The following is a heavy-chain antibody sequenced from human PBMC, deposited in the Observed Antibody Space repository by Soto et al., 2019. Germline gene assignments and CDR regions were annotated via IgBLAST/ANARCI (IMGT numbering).Heavy chain of an antibody. J-gene: IGHJ4*02. CDR1: GGSISTFY. Sequence: SLMMSLTCTVSGGSISTFYWTWVRQHPEKGLEWIGYVSDIASTHYNPSLNNRVTISVDTSKNQFSLKLISVTAADTAVYYCAAAPYSRTFYSQYWRQGSLVTVSS. V-gene: IGHV4-59*08. CDR2: VSDIAST. D-gene: IGHD6-13*01. CDR3: AAAPYSRTFYSQY.